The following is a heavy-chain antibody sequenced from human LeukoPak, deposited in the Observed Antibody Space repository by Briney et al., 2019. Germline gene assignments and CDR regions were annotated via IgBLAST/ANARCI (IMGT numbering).Heavy chain of an antibody. Sequence: SETLSLTCTVSGGSISSGGYYWSWIRQHPGKGLEWIGYIYYSGSTYYNPSLKSRVTISVDTSKNQFSLKLSSVTAADTAVYYCARDVLARGAKSFDYWGQGTLVTVSS. V-gene: IGHV4-31*03. CDR1: GGSISSGGYY. CDR2: IYYSGST. CDR3: ARDVLARGAKSFDY. D-gene: IGHD2-15*01. J-gene: IGHJ4*02.